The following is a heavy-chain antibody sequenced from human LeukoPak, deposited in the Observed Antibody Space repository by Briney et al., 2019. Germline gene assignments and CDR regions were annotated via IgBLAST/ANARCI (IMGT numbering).Heavy chain of an antibody. CDR3: ARARRITIFGVVRTRRNSVIYFDY. V-gene: IGHV4-34*01. CDR1: GGSFSGYY. D-gene: IGHD3-3*01. CDR2: INHSGST. Sequence: SETLSLTCAVYGGSFSGYYWSWIRQPPGKGLEWIGEINHSGSTNYNPSLKSRVTISVDTSKNQFSLKLSSVTAEDTAVYYCARARRITIFGVVRTRRNSVIYFDYWGQGTLVTVSS. J-gene: IGHJ4*02.